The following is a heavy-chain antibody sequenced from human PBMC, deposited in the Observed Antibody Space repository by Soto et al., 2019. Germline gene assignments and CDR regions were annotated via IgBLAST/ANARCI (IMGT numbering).Heavy chain of an antibody. J-gene: IGHJ4*02. CDR2: ISYDGSNK. CDR1: GFTFSSYG. Sequence: QVQLVESGGGVVQPGRSLRLSCAASGFTFSSYGMHWVRQAPGKGLEWVAVISYDGSNKNYADSVKGRFTISRDNSKNTLYLQMNSLRAEDTAVYYCAKDKGYCSGGSCYTTNYFDYWGQGTLVTVSS. D-gene: IGHD2-15*01. V-gene: IGHV3-30*18. CDR3: AKDKGYCSGGSCYTTNYFDY.